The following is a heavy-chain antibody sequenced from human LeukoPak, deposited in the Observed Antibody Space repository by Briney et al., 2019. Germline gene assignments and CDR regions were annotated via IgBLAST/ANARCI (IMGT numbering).Heavy chain of an antibody. CDR1: GYTFTGYY. Sequence: GASVKVSCKASGYTFTGYYMHWVRQAPGQGLEWMGWINPNSGGTNYAQKLQGRVTMTRDTSISTAYMELSRLRSDDTAVYYCARGSYDFWSGYSPTPYDAFDIWGQGTMVTVSS. D-gene: IGHD3-3*01. V-gene: IGHV1-2*02. J-gene: IGHJ3*02. CDR3: ARGSYDFWSGYSPTPYDAFDI. CDR2: INPNSGGT.